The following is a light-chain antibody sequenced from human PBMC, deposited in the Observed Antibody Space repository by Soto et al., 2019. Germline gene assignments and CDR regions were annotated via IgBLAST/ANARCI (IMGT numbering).Light chain of an antibody. V-gene: IGLV2-14*01. CDR2: EVS. J-gene: IGLJ2*01. CDR1: SSDVGGYDY. CDR3: SSYTSSSTRVV. Sequence: QSALTQPASVSGSPGQSITISCTGTSSDVGGYDYVSWYQQHPGKAPKLMIYEVSDRPLGVSNRFSGSKSGNTASLTISGLKAEDEADYYCSSYTSSSTRVVFGGGTKLTVL.